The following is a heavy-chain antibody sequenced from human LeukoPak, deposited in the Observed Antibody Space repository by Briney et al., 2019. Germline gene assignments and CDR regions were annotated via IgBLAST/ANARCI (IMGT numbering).Heavy chain of an antibody. V-gene: IGHV1-2*02. Sequence: ASVKVSCKASGYTFTGYYMHWVRQAPGQGLEWMGWINPNSGGTNYAQKFQGRVTMTRDTSISTAYMELSRLRSDDTAVYYCARETYYYDSSGYYLGDYYYYMDVWGKGTTVTVSS. D-gene: IGHD3-22*01. J-gene: IGHJ6*03. CDR1: GYTFTGYY. CDR2: INPNSGGT. CDR3: ARETYYYDSSGYYLGDYYYYMDV.